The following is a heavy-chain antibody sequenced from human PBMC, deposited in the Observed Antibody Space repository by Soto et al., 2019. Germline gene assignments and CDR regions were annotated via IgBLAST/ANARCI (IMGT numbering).Heavy chain of an antibody. V-gene: IGHV3-30*18. CDR1: GFTFSSYG. Sequence: GGSLRLSCAASGFTFSSYGMHWVRQAPGKGLEWVAVISYDGSNKYYADSVKGRFTISRDNSKNTLYLQMNSLRAEDTAVYYCAKDAHYDFWSGYYLGPSLDNMLLANYYYYMDVWGKGTTVTVSS. CDR2: ISYDGSNK. J-gene: IGHJ6*03. CDR3: AKDAHYDFWSGYYLGPSLDNMLLANYYYYMDV. D-gene: IGHD3-3*01.